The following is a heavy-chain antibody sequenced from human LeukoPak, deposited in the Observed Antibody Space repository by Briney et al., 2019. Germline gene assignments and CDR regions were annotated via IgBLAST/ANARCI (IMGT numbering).Heavy chain of an antibody. J-gene: IGHJ3*02. V-gene: IGHV4-61*01. D-gene: IGHD6-19*01. Sequence: SETLSLTCTVSGGSVSSGSYYWSWIRQPPGKGLEWIGYIYYSGSTNYNPSLKSRVTISVDTSKNQFSLKLSSVTAADTAVYYCARAPPSSGWYTGPFAAFDIWGQGTMVTVSS. CDR1: GGSVSSGSYY. CDR2: IYYSGST. CDR3: ARAPPSSGWYTGPFAAFDI.